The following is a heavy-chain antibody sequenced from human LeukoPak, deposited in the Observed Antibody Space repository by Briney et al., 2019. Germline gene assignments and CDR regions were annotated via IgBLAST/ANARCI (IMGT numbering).Heavy chain of an antibody. CDR2: IWFDGSNK. Sequence: GRSLRLSRAASGFIFSNDAMHWVRQAPGKGLEWGAFIWFDGSNKHYADSVKGRFTISRDNSEDTLYLQMNSLRAEDTAVYYCVRDPSGSGFAFDSWGQGALVTVSS. CDR3: VRDPSGSGFAFDS. D-gene: IGHD1-1*01. J-gene: IGHJ5*01. V-gene: IGHV3-33*01. CDR1: GFIFSNDA.